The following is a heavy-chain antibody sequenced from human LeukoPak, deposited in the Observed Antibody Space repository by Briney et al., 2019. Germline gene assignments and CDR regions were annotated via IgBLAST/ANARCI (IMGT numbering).Heavy chain of an antibody. CDR1: GYTFTSYD. CDR3: ARDSSIVAAGTFNRNLDY. D-gene: IGHD6-13*01. Sequence: ASVKVSCKASGYTFTSYDISWVRQAPGQGLEWMGWISGHNGNTKYAQKFQRRVSMTTDTPTSTAYMELRSLRSDDAAVYYCARDSSIVAAGTFNRNLDYWGQGTLVTVSS. V-gene: IGHV1-18*01. CDR2: ISGHNGNT. J-gene: IGHJ4*02.